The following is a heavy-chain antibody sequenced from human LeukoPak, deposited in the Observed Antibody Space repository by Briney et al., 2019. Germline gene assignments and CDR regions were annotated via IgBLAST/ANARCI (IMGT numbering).Heavy chain of an antibody. Sequence: HSGGSLRLSCAASGFTFDDYAMHWVRQAPGKGLEWVSGISWDSGSIGYADSVKGRFTISRDNAKNSLYLQMNSLRAEDTALYYCAKDESAVAGTMGYWGQGTLVTVSS. D-gene: IGHD6-19*01. CDR1: GFTFDDYA. J-gene: IGHJ4*02. CDR2: ISWDSGSI. V-gene: IGHV3-9*01. CDR3: AKDESAVAGTMGY.